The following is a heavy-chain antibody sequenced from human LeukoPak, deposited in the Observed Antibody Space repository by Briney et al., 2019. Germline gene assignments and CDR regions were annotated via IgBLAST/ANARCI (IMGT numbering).Heavy chain of an antibody. CDR2: IYYSGST. Sequence: PSETLSLTCTVSGGSISSSSYYWGWIRQPPGKGLEWIGSIYYSGSTYYNPSLKSRVTISVDTSKNQFSLKLSSVTAADTAVYYCATVDFWSGLTHHFDYWGQGTLVTVSS. J-gene: IGHJ4*02. CDR3: ATVDFWSGLTHHFDY. D-gene: IGHD3-3*01. CDR1: GGSISSSSYY. V-gene: IGHV4-39*07.